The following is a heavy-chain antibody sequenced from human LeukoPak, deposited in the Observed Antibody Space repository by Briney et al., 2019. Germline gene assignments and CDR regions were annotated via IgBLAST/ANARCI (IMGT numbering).Heavy chain of an antibody. Sequence: ASVKVSCKASGYTFTSYGISWVRQAPGQGLEWMGWISAYNGNTNYAQKLQGRVTTTTDTSASTAYMELRSLRSDDTAVYYCARDRVWGTGSPSLAMGYWGQGTLVTVSS. V-gene: IGHV1-18*01. J-gene: IGHJ4*02. CDR3: ARDRVWGTGSPSLAMGY. CDR2: ISAYNGNT. CDR1: GYTFTSYG. D-gene: IGHD3-16*01.